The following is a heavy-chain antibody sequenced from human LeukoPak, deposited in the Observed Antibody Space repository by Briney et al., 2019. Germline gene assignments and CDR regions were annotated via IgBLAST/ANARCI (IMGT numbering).Heavy chain of an antibody. CDR2: INPDNGAT. V-gene: IGHV1-2*02. Sequence: AASVSVSCKASGYTFTGNYLHWVRQAPGQRLEWMGWINPDNGATDYSQKFQARVTVTRDLSTSTSYIELNMLTSDDTAIYFCAWGGWLHPLAFWGQGTMVIVSS. J-gene: IGHJ4*02. CDR1: GYTFTGNY. D-gene: IGHD5-12*01. CDR3: AWGGWLHPLAF.